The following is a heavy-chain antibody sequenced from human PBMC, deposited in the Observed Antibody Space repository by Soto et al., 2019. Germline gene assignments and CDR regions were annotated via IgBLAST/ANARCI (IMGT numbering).Heavy chain of an antibody. J-gene: IGHJ6*01. CDR1: GFMFSDYG. V-gene: IGHV3-33*01. CDR3: AGWWNDEEWVETMDV. D-gene: IGHD1-1*01. CDR2: IYYDGSNE. Sequence: PGGSLRLSCGASGFMFSDYGMHWVRQAPGKGLEWVAVIYYDGSNEHYSESVRGRFTISRDNSKNMLYLQMNSLRAEDTATYYCAGWWNDEEWVETMDVWGQGTTVTVSS.